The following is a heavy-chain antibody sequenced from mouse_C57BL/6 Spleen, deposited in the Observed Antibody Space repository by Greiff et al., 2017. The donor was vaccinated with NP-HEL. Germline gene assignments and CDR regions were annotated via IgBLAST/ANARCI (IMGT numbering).Heavy chain of an antibody. J-gene: IGHJ2*01. Sequence: QVQLQQPGAELVKPGASVKLSCKASGYTFTSYWMHWVKQRPGQGLEWIGMIHPNSGSTNYNEKFKSKATLTVDKSSSTAYMQLSSLTSEDSAVYYCASHYSNYEYYFDYWGQGTTLTVSS. CDR3: ASHYSNYEYYFDY. CDR1: GYTFTSYW. V-gene: IGHV1-64*01. D-gene: IGHD2-5*01. CDR2: IHPNSGST.